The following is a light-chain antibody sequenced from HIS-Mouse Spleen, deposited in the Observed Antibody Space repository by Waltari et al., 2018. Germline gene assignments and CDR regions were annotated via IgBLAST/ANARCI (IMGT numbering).Light chain of an antibody. V-gene: IGLV3-25*03. J-gene: IGLJ2*01. Sequence: SYELPPPPSVSVSPGPPASSTCAGPPLPTQYHYWSQQKPGQAPVLVIYKDSERPSGIPERFSGSSSGTTVTLTISGVQAEDEADYYCQSADSSGTYSVVFGGGTKLTVL. CDR1: PLPTQY. CDR2: KDS. CDR3: QSADSSGTYSVV.